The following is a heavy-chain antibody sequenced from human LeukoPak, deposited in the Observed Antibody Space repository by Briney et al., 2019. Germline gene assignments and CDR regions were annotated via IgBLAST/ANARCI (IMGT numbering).Heavy chain of an antibody. Sequence: GGSLRLSCAASGLTLSNYAVSWGRQALGKGLEWVAGIVGAGDRIFYSDSVKGRFTISRDNSKNTVYLQMNSLRVEDTAVYYCARELDLPGMAGLDVFDVWGQGTMVTVSS. CDR3: ARELDLPGMAGLDVFDV. CDR1: GLTLSNYA. J-gene: IGHJ3*01. D-gene: IGHD6-13*01. V-gene: IGHV3-23*01. CDR2: IVGAGDRI.